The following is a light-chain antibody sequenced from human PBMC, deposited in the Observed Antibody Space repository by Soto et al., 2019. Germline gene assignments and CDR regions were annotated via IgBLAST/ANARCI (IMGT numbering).Light chain of an antibody. CDR1: QDIRND. V-gene: IGKV1-6*01. CDR2: NAS. CDR3: LQDRSYPRT. J-gene: IGKJ3*01. Sequence: AIQMTQSPSSLSSSVGDRVTITCRASQDIRNDLGWYQHKPGKAPNLLIYNASSLQSGVPSRFNGRGSGTDFTLTISSLQPQDSATYYCLQDRSYPRTFGPGTKVDVK.